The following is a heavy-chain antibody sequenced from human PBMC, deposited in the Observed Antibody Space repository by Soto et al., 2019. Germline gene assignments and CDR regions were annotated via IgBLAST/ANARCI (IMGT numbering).Heavy chain of an antibody. CDR3: ARVSGNTLGYYYYYYMDV. D-gene: IGHD1-26*01. Sequence: SETLSLTCTVSGGSISSGVYYWSWIRQHPGKGLEWVGYIYYSGSTYYNPSLKSRVTISVDTSKNQFSLKLSSVTAADTAVYYCARVSGNTLGYYYYYYMDVWGKATTVTVSS. CDR2: IYYSGST. V-gene: IGHV4-31*03. CDR1: GGSISSGVYY. J-gene: IGHJ6*03.